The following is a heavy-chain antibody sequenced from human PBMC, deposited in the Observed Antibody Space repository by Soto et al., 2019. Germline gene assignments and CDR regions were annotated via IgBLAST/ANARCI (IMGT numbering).Heavy chain of an antibody. CDR1: GASVISTKW. Sequence: SETLSLTCAVSGASVISTKWWSWVRQSPGEGLEWIGEIHHSETTKYSPSLKSRVTMSVDTSKNHFSLKLISVTTADTAVYFCAREGNLGRWIQPLDSWGQGTLVTVSS. D-gene: IGHD2-2*03. CDR3: AREGNLGRWIQPLDS. J-gene: IGHJ4*02. CDR2: IHHSETT. V-gene: IGHV4-4*02.